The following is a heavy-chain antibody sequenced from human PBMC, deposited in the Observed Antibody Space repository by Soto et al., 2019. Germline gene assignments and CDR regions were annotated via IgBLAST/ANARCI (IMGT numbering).Heavy chain of an antibody. V-gene: IGHV4-34*01. J-gene: IGHJ6*03. CDR3: ARGQHSIHPSGMDV. CDR2: INHSGST. D-gene: IGHD4-4*01. CDR1: GGSFSGYY. Sequence: GPGPLPPSETLSLTCAVYGGSFSGYYWSWIRQPPGKGLEWIGEINHSGSTNYNPSLKSRVTISVDTSKNQFSLKLSSVTAADTAVYYCARGQHSIHPSGMDVWGKGTTVTVSS.